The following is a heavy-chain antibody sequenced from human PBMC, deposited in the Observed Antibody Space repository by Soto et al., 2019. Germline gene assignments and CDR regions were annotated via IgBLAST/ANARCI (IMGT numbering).Heavy chain of an antibody. CDR1: GFTFSSYW. CDR2: INSDGSST. J-gene: IGHJ5*02. CDR3: SSSAFDP. V-gene: IGHV3-74*01. Sequence: GGSLRLSCAASGFTFSSYWIHWVRQAPGKGLVWVSRINSDGSSTYYADSVKGRFTISRDNARNTLYLQMNSLRAEDTAVYYCSSSAFDPWGQGTLVTVSS. D-gene: IGHD3-10*01.